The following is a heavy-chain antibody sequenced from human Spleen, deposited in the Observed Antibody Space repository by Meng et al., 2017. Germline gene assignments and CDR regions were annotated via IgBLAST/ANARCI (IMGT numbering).Heavy chain of an antibody. CDR1: GYNFPDYW. Sequence: ASVKVSCKPSGYNFPDYWLHWVRRAPGQGLEWMGRIDPKSGDTHYAQRFQGRVTMTGDTSISTAYMERSGLRSDDTAVYYCARVPTVRGVPTDYWGQGTLVTVSS. J-gene: IGHJ4*02. CDR3: ARVPTVRGVPTDY. CDR2: IDPKSGDT. V-gene: IGHV1-2*06. D-gene: IGHD3-10*01.